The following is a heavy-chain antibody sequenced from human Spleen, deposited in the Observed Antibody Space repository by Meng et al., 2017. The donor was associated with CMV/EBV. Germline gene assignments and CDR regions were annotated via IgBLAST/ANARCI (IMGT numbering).Heavy chain of an antibody. CDR2: IRSRAFGGTT. Sequence: GESLKISCVGSGFTFGDNAMSWVRQAPGKGLEWVAFIRSRAFGGTTEYAASVEGRFTISRDDSENSLYLQMNSLKTEDTAMYYCARVGYCTTTKCSHWFDPWGQGTLVTVSS. V-gene: IGHV3-49*04. D-gene: IGHD2-2*01. J-gene: IGHJ5*02. CDR3: ARVGYCTTTKCSHWFDP. CDR1: GFTFGDNA.